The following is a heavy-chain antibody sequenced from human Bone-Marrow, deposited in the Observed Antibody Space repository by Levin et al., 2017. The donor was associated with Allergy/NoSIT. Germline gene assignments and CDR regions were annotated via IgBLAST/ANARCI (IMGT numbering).Heavy chain of an antibody. CDR2: ISNDGNNK. D-gene: IGHD3-22*01. J-gene: IGHJ6*02. CDR1: GFTFSNFG. Sequence: GGSLRLSCAASGFTFSNFGLHWVRQAPGKGLEWVAVISNDGNNKYYGDSVKGRFTISRDNSKNTLYLQMNNLRAEDSAVYLCAKDGSSGYYYKDYYHYYGMDVWGQGTTVTVSS. CDR3: AKDGSSGYYYKDYYHYYGMDV. V-gene: IGHV3-30*18.